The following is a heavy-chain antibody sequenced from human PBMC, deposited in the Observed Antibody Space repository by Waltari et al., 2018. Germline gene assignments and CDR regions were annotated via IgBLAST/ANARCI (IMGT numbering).Heavy chain of an antibody. CDR1: GFTFSSYW. D-gene: IGHD4-17*01. CDR3: ARDNGQSTTEFDY. Sequence: EVQLVESGGGLVQPGRSLRLSCTASGFTFSSYWMSWVRQAPGKGLEWVANIKQDGSEKYYVDSVKGRFTISRDNAKNSLYLQMNSLRAEDTAVYYCARDNGQSTTEFDYWGQGTLVTVSS. CDR2: IKQDGSEK. V-gene: IGHV3-7*01. J-gene: IGHJ4*02.